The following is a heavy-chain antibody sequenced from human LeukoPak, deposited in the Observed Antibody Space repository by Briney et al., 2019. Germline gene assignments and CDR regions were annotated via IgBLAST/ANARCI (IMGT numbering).Heavy chain of an antibody. Sequence: PSETLSLTCIVSGGSVSSGGYYWAWIRQLPGRGLESIGSINYSGRTFYTPSLKSRVTISIDTSKNQFSLKLTSVTAADTAVYYCARQDDQDHGDPNWFDPWGQGTLVTVSS. CDR1: GGSVSSGGYY. CDR2: INYSGRT. V-gene: IGHV4-39*01. D-gene: IGHD4-17*01. CDR3: ARQDDQDHGDPNWFDP. J-gene: IGHJ5*02.